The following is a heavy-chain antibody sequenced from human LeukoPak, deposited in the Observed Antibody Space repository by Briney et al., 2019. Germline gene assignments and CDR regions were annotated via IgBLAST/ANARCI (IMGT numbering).Heavy chain of an antibody. D-gene: IGHD2-21*02. CDR1: GFTFSSYG. CDR3: AKGCGGDCYYLDY. CDR2: IRYDGSNK. J-gene: IGHJ4*02. Sequence: GGSLRLSCAASGFTFSSYGMHWVRQAPGKGLEWVAFIRYDGSNKYYADSVKGRFTISRDNSKNTLYLQMNGLRAEDTAVYYCAKGCGGDCYYLDYWGQGTLVTVSS. V-gene: IGHV3-30*02.